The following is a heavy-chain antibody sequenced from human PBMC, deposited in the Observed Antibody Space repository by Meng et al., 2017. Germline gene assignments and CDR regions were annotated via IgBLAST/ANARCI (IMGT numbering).Heavy chain of an antibody. CDR1: VYSCTSYA. D-gene: IGHD1-26*01. J-gene: IGHJ4*02. CDR3: AREGRVDFDY. CDR2: ITTNTGNP. Sequence: QVHLVQVGSEFKKPGASVNVSCTASVYSCTSYAMNWVRPAPGQGLEWMGWITTNTGNPTYAQGFTGRFVFSLDTSVSTAYLQISCLKAEDTAVYYCAREGRVDFDYWGQGTLVTVSS. V-gene: IGHV7-4-1*02.